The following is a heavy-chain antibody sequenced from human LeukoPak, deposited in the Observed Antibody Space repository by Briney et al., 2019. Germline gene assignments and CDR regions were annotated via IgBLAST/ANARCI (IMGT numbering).Heavy chain of an antibody. CDR1: GFTFSTYS. D-gene: IGHD2-15*01. J-gene: IGHJ5*02. CDR2: ISGRSSDI. Sequence: GGSLRLSCSASGFTFSTYSMNWVRQAPGKGLEWVSSISGRSSDIRYADSVKGRFTISRDNSKNSLYLQMERLSIDDTAVSYCGRDAIVVVVAATGGSWFDPWGQGTLVTVSS. V-gene: IGHV3-21*01. CDR3: GRDAIVVVVAATGGSWFDP.